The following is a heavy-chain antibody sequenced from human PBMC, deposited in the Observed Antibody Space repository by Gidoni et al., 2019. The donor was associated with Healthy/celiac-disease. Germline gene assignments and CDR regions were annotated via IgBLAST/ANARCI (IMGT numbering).Heavy chain of an antibody. Sequence: EVQLVESGGVVVQPGGSLRLSCAASVFTSDDYNMHWVRQAPGKSMEWVSLISWDGCSTSYADSVKGRFTISRDNSKNSLYLQMNSLRTEDTALYYCAKDKGGWLQFFDYWGQGTLVTVSS. D-gene: IGHD5-12*01. CDR1: VFTSDDYN. CDR3: AKDKGGWLQFFDY. CDR2: ISWDGCST. V-gene: IGHV3-43*01. J-gene: IGHJ4*02.